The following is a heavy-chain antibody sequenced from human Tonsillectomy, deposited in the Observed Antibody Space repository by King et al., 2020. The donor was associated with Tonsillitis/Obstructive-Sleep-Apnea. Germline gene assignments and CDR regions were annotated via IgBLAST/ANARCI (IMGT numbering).Heavy chain of an antibody. CDR1: GFIFSSFE. CDR3: ARKDYGDYVEWLDP. Sequence: VQLVESGGGLVQPGGSLRLSCAGSGFIFSSFEMNWVRQAPGKGLEWVSYISSGGSTIHYADSVKGRFTISRDNAKNSLSLQMNNLRPEDTAVYYCARKDYGDYVEWLDPWGQGTLVTVSS. CDR2: ISSGGSTI. D-gene: IGHD4-17*01. V-gene: IGHV3-48*03. J-gene: IGHJ5*02.